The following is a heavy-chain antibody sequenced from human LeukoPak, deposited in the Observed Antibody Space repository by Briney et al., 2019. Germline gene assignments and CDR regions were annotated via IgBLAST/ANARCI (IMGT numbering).Heavy chain of an antibody. CDR1: GFTFSSYW. Sequence: GGSLRLSCAASGFTFSSYWMHWVRQAPGKGLVWVSRINSDGSSTSYADSVKGRFTISRDNAKNTLYLQMNSLRAEDTAVYYCARRIAAAAAPYYFDYWGQGTLVTVSS. J-gene: IGHJ4*02. V-gene: IGHV3-74*01. CDR2: INSDGSST. D-gene: IGHD6-13*01. CDR3: ARRIAAAAAPYYFDY.